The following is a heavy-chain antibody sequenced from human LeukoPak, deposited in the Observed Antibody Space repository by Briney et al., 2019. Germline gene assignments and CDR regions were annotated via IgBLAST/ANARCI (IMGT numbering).Heavy chain of an antibody. Sequence: GGSLRLSCTASGFTFTSYAMSWVRQAPGKGLEWVSAISGSGGSTYYADTVKGRFTISRDTSKNTLYLQMNSLRAEDTAVYYCARDDSYGYLGFGAFDIWGQGTMVTVSS. V-gene: IGHV3-23*01. CDR1: GFTFTSYA. J-gene: IGHJ3*02. D-gene: IGHD5-18*01. CDR2: ISGSGGST. CDR3: ARDDSYGYLGFGAFDI.